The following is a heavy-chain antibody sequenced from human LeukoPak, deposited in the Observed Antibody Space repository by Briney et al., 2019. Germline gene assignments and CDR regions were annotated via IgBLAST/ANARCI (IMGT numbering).Heavy chain of an antibody. CDR3: ASGSRDCGGDCYYYFDY. J-gene: IGHJ4*02. CDR1: GGSFSGYY. V-gene: IGHV4-34*01. Sequence: PSETLSLTCAVYGGSFSGYYWSWIRQPPGKGLEWIGEINHSGSTNYNPSLKSRVTMSVDTSKNQFSLKLSSVTAADTAVYYCASGSRDCGGDCYYYFDYWGQGTLVTVSS. CDR2: INHSGST. D-gene: IGHD2-21*02.